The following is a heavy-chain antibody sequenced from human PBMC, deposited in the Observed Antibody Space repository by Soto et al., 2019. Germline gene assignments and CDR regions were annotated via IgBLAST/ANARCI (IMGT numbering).Heavy chain of an antibody. CDR1: GFTFSSYG. V-gene: IGHV3-33*01. J-gene: IGHJ4*02. CDR2: IWYDGSNK. CDR3: ARGGLAAPEPDY. D-gene: IGHD6-13*01. Sequence: QVQLVESGGGVVQPGRSLRLSCAASGFTFSSYGMHWVRQAPGKGLEWVAVIWYDGSNKYYADSVKGRFTISRDNSKNTRYLQMNSLRAEDTAVYYCARGGLAAPEPDYWGQGTLVTVSS.